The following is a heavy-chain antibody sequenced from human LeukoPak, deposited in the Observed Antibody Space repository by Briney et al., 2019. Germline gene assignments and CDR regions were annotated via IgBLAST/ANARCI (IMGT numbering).Heavy chain of an antibody. CDR2: ISAYNGNT. D-gene: IGHD6-19*01. Sequence: ASVKVSCKASGYTFTGYYMHWVRQAPGQGLEWMGWISAYNGNTNYAQKLQGRVTMTTDTSTSTAYMELRSLRSDDTAVYYCARVGSSGWYPEGFDYWGQGTLVTVSS. CDR1: GYTFTGYY. J-gene: IGHJ4*02. V-gene: IGHV1-18*04. CDR3: ARVGSSGWYPEGFDY.